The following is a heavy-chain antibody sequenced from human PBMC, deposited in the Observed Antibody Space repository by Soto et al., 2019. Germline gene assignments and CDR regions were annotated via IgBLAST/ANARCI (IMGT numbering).Heavy chain of an antibody. D-gene: IGHD2-2*01. J-gene: IGHJ6*02. Sequence: KVSCKASGYTFTGYYIHWVREAPGQGLEWMGWINPQTGGTSYAQKFQGRVTLSRDTSINTAYLELSRLTFDDAAVYFCARERYQVISDGMDVWGQGTTVTVSS. CDR1: GYTFTGYY. V-gene: IGHV1-2*02. CDR3: ARERYQVISDGMDV. CDR2: INPQTGGT.